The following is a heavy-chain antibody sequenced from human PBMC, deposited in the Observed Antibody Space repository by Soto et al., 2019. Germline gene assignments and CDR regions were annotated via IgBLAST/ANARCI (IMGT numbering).Heavy chain of an antibody. CDR2: IYYSGST. CDR3: ARFGYSTNIGIDY. CDR1: CGSISPGGYY. V-gene: IGHV4-31*03. J-gene: IGHJ4*02. D-gene: IGHD3-22*01. Sequence: SETLSLTCTFSCGSISPGGYYWSWIRQHPGKGLEWIGHIYYSGSTYYNPSLKSRVTISVDTSKNQFSLKLSSVTAADTAVYYCARFGYSTNIGIDYWGQGTLVTVYS.